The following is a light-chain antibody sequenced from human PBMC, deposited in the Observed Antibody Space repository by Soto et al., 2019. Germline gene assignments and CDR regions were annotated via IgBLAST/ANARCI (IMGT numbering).Light chain of an antibody. Sequence: PGERATLSCRASQSVNTDLAWYQQKPGQAPRLLIYGASTRATGIPARFSGSGSGTEFTLTISSLQPDDFATYYCQQYNSYSGTFGQGTKVDIK. J-gene: IGKJ1*01. CDR3: QQYNSYSGT. V-gene: IGKV3-15*01. CDR1: QSVNTD. CDR2: GAS.